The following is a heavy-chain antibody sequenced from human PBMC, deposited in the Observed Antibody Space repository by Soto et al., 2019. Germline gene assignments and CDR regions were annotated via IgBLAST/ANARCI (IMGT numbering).Heavy chain of an antibody. CDR2: ISAYNGNT. CDR3: ARDSGIAGGLGELLRGNQNAFDI. Sequence: ASVKVSCKASGYTFTSYGISWVRQAPGQGLEWMGWISAYNGNTNYAQKLQGRVTMTTDTSTSTAYMELRSLRSDDTAGYYCARDSGIAGGLGELLRGNQNAFDIWGQGTMVTVSS. CDR1: GYTFTSYG. D-gene: IGHD1-26*01. V-gene: IGHV1-18*01. J-gene: IGHJ3*02.